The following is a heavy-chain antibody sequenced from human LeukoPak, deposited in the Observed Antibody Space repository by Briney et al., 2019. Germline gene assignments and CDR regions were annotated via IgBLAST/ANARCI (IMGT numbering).Heavy chain of an antibody. D-gene: IGHD5-24*01. CDR2: INHSGSI. Sequence: PSETLSLTCAVYGGSFSAYYWSWIRQPPGRGLEWIGEINHSGSINYNPSLKSRVTMSVDTSKNQLSLKLRSVTAADTAVYYCTANPHRDGPPNCCGQGTLVTVSS. V-gene: IGHV4-34*01. CDR1: GGSFSAYY. J-gene: IGHJ4*02. CDR3: TANPHRDGPPNC.